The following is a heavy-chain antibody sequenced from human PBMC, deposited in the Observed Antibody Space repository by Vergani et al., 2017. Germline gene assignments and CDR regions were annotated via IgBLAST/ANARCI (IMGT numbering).Heavy chain of an antibody. CDR1: GGSFSGYY. Sequence: QVQLQQWGAGLLKPSETLSLTCAVYGGSFSGYYWSWIRQPPGKGLEWIGEINHSGSTNYNPSLKSRVTISVDTSKNQFSLKLSTVTAADTAVYYCARDLANYYYDSSGYSDWGKGTLVTVSS. CDR2: INHSGST. CDR3: ARDLANYYYDSSGYSD. J-gene: IGHJ4*02. D-gene: IGHD3-22*01. V-gene: IGHV4-34*01.